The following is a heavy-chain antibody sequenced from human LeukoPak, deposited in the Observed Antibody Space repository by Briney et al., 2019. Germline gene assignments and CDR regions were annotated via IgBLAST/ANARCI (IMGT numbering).Heavy chain of an antibody. D-gene: IGHD5-18*01. CDR3: AILVDTAMVPYYFDY. CDR1: GGSISSSNW. V-gene: IGHV4-4*02. CDR2: IYHSGST. Sequence: PSETLSLTCTVSGGSISSSNWWSWVRQPPGKGLEWIGEIYHSGSTNYNPSLKSRVTISVDKSKNQFSLKLSSVTAADTAVYYCAILVDTAMVPYYFDYWGQGTLVTVSS. J-gene: IGHJ4*02.